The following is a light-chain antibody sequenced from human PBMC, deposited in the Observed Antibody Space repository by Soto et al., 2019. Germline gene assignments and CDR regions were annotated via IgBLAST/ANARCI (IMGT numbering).Light chain of an antibody. Sequence: QAVVTQEPSLTVSPGGTVTLTCGSSTGAVTSGHYPYWFQQKPGQAPRTLIYDTSNKHSWTPARSSGSLLGGKAALTLSGAQPEDEAEYYCLLSYSGARSVVFGGGTKVTVL. CDR2: DTS. V-gene: IGLV7-46*01. CDR1: TGAVTSGHY. CDR3: LLSYSGARSVV. J-gene: IGLJ2*01.